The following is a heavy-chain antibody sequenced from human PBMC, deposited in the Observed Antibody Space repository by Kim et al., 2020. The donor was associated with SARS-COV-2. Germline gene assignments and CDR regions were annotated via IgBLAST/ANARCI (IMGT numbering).Heavy chain of an antibody. Sequence: GGSLRLSCAASGFTFSSYSMNWVRQAPGKGLEWVSSISSSSSYIYYADSVKGRFTISRDNAKNSLYLQMNSLRAEDTAVYYCARDERPIFGLIRPVTTLFDYWGQGTLVTVSS. CDR1: GFTFSSYS. J-gene: IGHJ4*02. D-gene: IGHD3-3*01. CDR3: ARDERPIFGLIRPVTTLFDY. CDR2: ISSSSSYI. V-gene: IGHV3-21*01.